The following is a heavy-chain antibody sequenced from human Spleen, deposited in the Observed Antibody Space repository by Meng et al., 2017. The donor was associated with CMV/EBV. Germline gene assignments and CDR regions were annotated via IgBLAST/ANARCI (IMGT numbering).Heavy chain of an antibody. CDR3: ARDSHTDFWRD. CDR1: GYTFTSYY. Sequence: GESLKISCKASGYTFTSYYMHWVRQAPGQGLEWVGIINPNNGWTNYAQKFQGRVTMTRDTATSTAYMELSSLRADDTAIFYCARDSHTDFWRDWGQGTLVTVSS. CDR2: INPNNGWT. J-gene: IGHJ4*02. D-gene: IGHD3-3*01. V-gene: IGHV1-46*01.